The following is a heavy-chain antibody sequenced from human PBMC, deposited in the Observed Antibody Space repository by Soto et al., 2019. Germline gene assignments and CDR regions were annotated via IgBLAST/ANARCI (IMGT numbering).Heavy chain of an antibody. Sequence: GESLKISCKGSEYSFTSYWIGWVRQMPGKGLEWMGIIYPGDSDTRYSPSFQGQVTISADKSISTAYLQINSLRAEGTAVYYCARQHSGSYYFDYWGQGTPVTVSS. V-gene: IGHV5-51*01. CDR1: EYSFTSYW. J-gene: IGHJ4*02. CDR3: ARQHSGSYYFDY. D-gene: IGHD1-26*01. CDR2: IYPGDSDT.